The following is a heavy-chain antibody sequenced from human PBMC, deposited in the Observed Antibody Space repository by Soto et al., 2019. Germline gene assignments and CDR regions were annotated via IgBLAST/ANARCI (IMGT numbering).Heavy chain of an antibody. CDR3: ARSPDSSGYYPRWYYYGMDV. J-gene: IGHJ6*02. CDR1: GGSISSSNW. D-gene: IGHD3-22*01. CDR2: IYHSGST. V-gene: IGHV4-4*02. Sequence: QVQLQESGPGLVKPSGTLSLTCAVSGGSISSSNWWSWVRQPPGKGLEWIGEIYHSGSTNYNPSLKSRVTISVHKSKNQCSLKLTSVTAADTAVYYCARSPDSSGYYPRWYYYGMDVWGQGTTVTVSS.